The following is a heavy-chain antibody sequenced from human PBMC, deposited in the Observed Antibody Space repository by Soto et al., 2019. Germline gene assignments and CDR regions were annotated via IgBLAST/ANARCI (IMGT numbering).Heavy chain of an antibody. D-gene: IGHD6-6*01. CDR2: IYWNDDK. V-gene: IGHV2-5*01. CDR3: AHRPERGFSFDS. CDR1: GFSLSTSGMS. J-gene: IGHJ4*02. Sequence: QITLKESGPTLVKPTQTLTLTCTFSGFSLSTSGMSVVWIRQPPGKVLEWLALIYWNDDKRYSPSLKSSLTHTKDTAKNQVVLTITKVDPVDTATYYCAHRPERGFSFDSWGQGPLVTVSS.